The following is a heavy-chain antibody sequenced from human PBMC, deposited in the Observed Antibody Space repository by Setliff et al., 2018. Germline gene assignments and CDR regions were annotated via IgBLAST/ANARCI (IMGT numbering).Heavy chain of an antibody. CDR1: GYIFTNYY. CDR3: ARVGGYASAWHGIEAFDI. J-gene: IGHJ3*02. D-gene: IGHD6-19*01. Sequence: GASVKVSCKTSGYIFTNYYIHWVRQAPGQGLEWMGWINANTGGTREVRKFQGRVTMTRDTSIDTAYMEVNRLTYDDTAVYYCARVGGYASAWHGIEAFDIWGQGTKVTVSS. CDR2: INANTGGT. V-gene: IGHV1-2*02.